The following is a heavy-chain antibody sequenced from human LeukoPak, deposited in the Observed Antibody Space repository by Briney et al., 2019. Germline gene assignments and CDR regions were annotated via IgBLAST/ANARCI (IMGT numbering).Heavy chain of an antibody. J-gene: IGHJ4*02. V-gene: IGHV1-8*01. D-gene: IGHD3-10*01. CDR2: MNPNSGNT. CDR3: ARGVVRGVISYYFDY. Sequence: ASVKVSCKASGYTFTSYDINWVRQATGQGLEWMGWMNPNSGNTGYAQKFQGRVTITADESTSTAYMELSSLRSEDAAVYYCARGVVRGVISYYFDYWGQGTLVTVSS. CDR1: GYTFTSYD.